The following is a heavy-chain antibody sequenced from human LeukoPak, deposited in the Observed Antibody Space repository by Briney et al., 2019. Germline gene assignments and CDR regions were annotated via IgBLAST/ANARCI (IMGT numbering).Heavy chain of an antibody. J-gene: IGHJ1*01. V-gene: IGHV3-23*01. CDR2: LSTGGGAT. Sequence: GGSLRLSCSASGFTFSSYAISWVRQAPGKGLEWVSGLSTGGGATYYADSVKGRFTISRDNSKNTLYLQMNSLRAEDTAVYYCAKEPPRKHQYFQHWGQGTLVTVSS. CDR3: AKEPPRKHQYFQH. CDR1: GFTFSSYA.